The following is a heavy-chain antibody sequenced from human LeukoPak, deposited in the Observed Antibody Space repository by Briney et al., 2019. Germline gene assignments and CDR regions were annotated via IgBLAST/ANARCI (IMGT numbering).Heavy chain of an antibody. V-gene: IGHV4-4*09. D-gene: IGHD1-7*01. Sequence: SETLSLTCTVSGVSINSLYLNWIRQPPGKGLEWIGHIYGSGTTNYHPSLKSRVTMSVDTSKTQFSLNLHSLTAADTAVYYCVVSPNQELCDYWAQGPLLTV. CDR3: VVSPNQELCDY. J-gene: IGHJ4*02. CDR1: GVSINSLY. CDR2: IYGSGTT.